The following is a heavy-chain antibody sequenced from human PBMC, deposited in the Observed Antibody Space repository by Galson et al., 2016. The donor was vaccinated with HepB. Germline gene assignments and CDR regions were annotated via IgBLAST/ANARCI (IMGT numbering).Heavy chain of an antibody. J-gene: IGHJ4*02. Sequence: SLRLSCAASGFTFSRYAMSWVRQAPGKGLEWVSGISGSGGNTYYADSVKGRFTISRGNSKNTLYLQMNSLRAEDTAVYYCAKDSGSMIVVATTPDYWGQGTLVTVSS. D-gene: IGHD3-22*01. V-gene: IGHV3-23*01. CDR3: AKDSGSMIVVATTPDY. CDR2: ISGSGGNT. CDR1: GFTFSRYA.